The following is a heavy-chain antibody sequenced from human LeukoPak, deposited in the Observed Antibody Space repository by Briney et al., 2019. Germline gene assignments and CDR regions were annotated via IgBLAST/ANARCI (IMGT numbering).Heavy chain of an antibody. Sequence: PGGSLRLFCAASGFTFSSYSMNWVRQAPGKGLEWVSSISSSSSYIYYADSVKGRFTISRDNAKNSLYLQMNSLRAEDTAVYYCARGRPEAFDIWGQGTMVTVSS. CDR2: ISSSSSYI. J-gene: IGHJ3*02. CDR3: ARGRPEAFDI. V-gene: IGHV3-21*01. CDR1: GFTFSSYS.